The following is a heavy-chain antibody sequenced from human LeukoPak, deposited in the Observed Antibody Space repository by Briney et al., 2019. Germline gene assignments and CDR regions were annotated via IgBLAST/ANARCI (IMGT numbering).Heavy chain of an antibody. J-gene: IGHJ5*02. Sequence: SETLSLTFTVSGGSISSYYWSWIRQPPGKGLEWIGYIYYSGSTNYNPSLKSRVTISVDTSKNQFSLKLSSVTAADTAVYYCARTSSSLWFDPWGQGTLVTVSS. CDR3: ARTSSSLWFDP. D-gene: IGHD2-2*01. CDR1: GGSISSYY. CDR2: IYYSGST. V-gene: IGHV4-59*08.